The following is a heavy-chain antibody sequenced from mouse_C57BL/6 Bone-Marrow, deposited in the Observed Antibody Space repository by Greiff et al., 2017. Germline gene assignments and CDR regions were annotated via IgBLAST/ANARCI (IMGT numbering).Heavy chain of an antibody. J-gene: IGHJ2*01. CDR1: GFTFSSYA. D-gene: IGHD1-1*01. V-gene: IGHV5-4*01. CDR3: ARDSCYYGSSLYFDY. Sequence: EVQLVESGGGLAKPGGSLKLSCAASGFTFSSYAMSWVRQTPEKRLEWVATISDGGSYTYYPDNVKGRFTISRDNAKNNLYLQMSHLKSEYTAMYYCARDSCYYGSSLYFDYWGQGTTLTVSS. CDR2: ISDGGSYT.